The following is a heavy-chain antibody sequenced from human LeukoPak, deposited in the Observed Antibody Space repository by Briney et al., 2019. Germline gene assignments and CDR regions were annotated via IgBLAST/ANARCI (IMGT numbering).Heavy chain of an antibody. Sequence: AGGSLRFSCAASGFTFSSYDMHWVRQATGKGLEWVSAIGTAGDTYYPGSVKGRFTISRENAKNSLYLQMNSLRAGDTAVYYCARLSVNDAFDIWGQGTMVTVSS. D-gene: IGHD2-2*01. J-gene: IGHJ3*02. CDR1: GFTFSSYD. CDR2: IGTAGDT. CDR3: ARLSVNDAFDI. V-gene: IGHV3-13*01.